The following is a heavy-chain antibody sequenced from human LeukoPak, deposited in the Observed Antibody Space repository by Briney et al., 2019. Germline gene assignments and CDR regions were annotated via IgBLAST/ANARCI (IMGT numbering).Heavy chain of an antibody. D-gene: IGHD5-24*01. CDR1: GGSITSYL. J-gene: IGHJ3*02. V-gene: IGHV4-59*08. Sequence: SETLSLTCTVSGGSITSYLWSRIRQPPGKGLEWIGYIYSSGSTTYNPSLRSRVTISVDTSRNQFSLKLTSVTAADSAAYYCARHLNMPTSRVAAFDIWGQGTMVSVSS. CDR3: ARHLNMPTSRVAAFDI. CDR2: IYSSGST.